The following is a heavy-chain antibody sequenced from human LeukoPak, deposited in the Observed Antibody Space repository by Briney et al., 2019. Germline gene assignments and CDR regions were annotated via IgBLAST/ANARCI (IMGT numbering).Heavy chain of an antibody. CDR1: GFTSSSYG. Sequence: RSGGSLSLSCAASGFTSSSYGMHWVRQAPGKGLEWVAVIWYDGSNKYYADSVKGRFTISRDNSKNTLYLQMNSLRAEDTAVYYCARDLAVAQGLGMDVWGQATTVTVSS. CDR3: ARDLAVAQGLGMDV. V-gene: IGHV3-33*01. CDR2: IWYDGSNK. J-gene: IGHJ6*02. D-gene: IGHD6-19*01.